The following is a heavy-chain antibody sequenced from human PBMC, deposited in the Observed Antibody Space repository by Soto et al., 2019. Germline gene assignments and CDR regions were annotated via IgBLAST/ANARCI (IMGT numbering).Heavy chain of an antibody. D-gene: IGHD3-16*01. CDR1: GFSLSSKGMR. CDR2: MDWDDEK. CDR3: FRSPGGFTAATYFFDS. J-gene: IGHJ4*01. V-gene: IGHV2-70*04. Sequence: SGPTLVNPTQPLTLTCTFSGFSLSSKGMRVSWIRQPPGKALEWLARMDWDDEKFYSPSRRTRRAISKDSSKNQGVVTMTNVEPMNPATYYSFRSPGGFTAATYFFDSWGQGTLVTVSS.